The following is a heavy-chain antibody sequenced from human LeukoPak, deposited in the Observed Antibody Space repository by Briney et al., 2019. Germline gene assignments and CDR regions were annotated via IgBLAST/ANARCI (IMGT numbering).Heavy chain of an antibody. CDR2: IYYSGST. Sequence: PSETLSLTCTVSGGSISSYYWNWIRQPPGKGLEWIGYIYYSGSTYYNPSLNSRVTISVDTSKNQFSLNLSSVTAADTAVYYCARLITAFQAFDSWGQGTLVTVSS. D-gene: IGHD3-16*01. V-gene: IGHV4-59*04. J-gene: IGHJ4*02. CDR3: ARLITAFQAFDS. CDR1: GGSISSYY.